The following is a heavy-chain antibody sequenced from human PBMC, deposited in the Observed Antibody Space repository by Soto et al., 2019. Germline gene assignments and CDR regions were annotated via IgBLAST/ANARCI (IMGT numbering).Heavy chain of an antibody. J-gene: IGHJ4*02. CDR2: ISAYNGNT. Sequence: ASVKVSCKASGYTFPSYGISWVRQAPGQGLEWMGWISAYNGNTNYAQKLQGRVTMTTDTSTSKAYMELRSLRSDDTAVYYCVRTPTGSSGYYFAHWGQGTLVTVSS. D-gene: IGHD1-26*01. CDR1: GYTFPSYG. CDR3: VRTPTGSSGYYFAH. V-gene: IGHV1-18*04.